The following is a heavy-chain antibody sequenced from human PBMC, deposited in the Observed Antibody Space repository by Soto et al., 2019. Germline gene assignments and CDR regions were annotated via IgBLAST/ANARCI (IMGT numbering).Heavy chain of an antibody. CDR3: ARASGIAAAGGIHYYYGMDV. D-gene: IGHD6-13*01. CDR1: GGSFSGYY. CDR2: INHSGST. Sequence: SETLSLTCAVYGGSFSGYYWSWIRQPPGKGLEWIGEINHSGSTNYNPSLKSRVTISVDTSKNQFSLKLSSVTAADTAVYYCARASGIAAAGGIHYYYGMDVWGQGTTVTV. V-gene: IGHV4-34*01. J-gene: IGHJ6*02.